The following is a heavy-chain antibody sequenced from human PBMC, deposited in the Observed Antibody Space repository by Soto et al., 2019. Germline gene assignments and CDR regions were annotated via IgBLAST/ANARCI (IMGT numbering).Heavy chain of an antibody. D-gene: IGHD5-18*01. CDR2: ISSSSSYI. Sequence: VGSLRLSCAASGFTFSSYSMNWVRQAPGKGLEWVSSISSSSSYIYYADSVKGRFTISRDNAKNSLYLQMNSLRAEDTAVYYCASDKLPYSEDLNFDYWGQGTLVTVSS. J-gene: IGHJ4*02. CDR3: ASDKLPYSEDLNFDY. V-gene: IGHV3-21*01. CDR1: GFTFSSYS.